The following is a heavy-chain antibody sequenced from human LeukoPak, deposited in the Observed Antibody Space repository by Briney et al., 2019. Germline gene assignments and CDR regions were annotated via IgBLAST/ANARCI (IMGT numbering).Heavy chain of an antibody. J-gene: IGHJ6*02. V-gene: IGHV6-1*01. Sequence: SQTLSLTCAISGDSVSSNSVAWNWIRQSPSRGLEWLGRTYYRSKWYNDYAVSVKSRITINPDTSKNQFSLQLNSVTPEDTAVYYCARQRLYQGRGDYYGMDVWGQRTTVTASS. CDR2: TYYRSKWYN. CDR1: GDSVSSNSVA. D-gene: IGHD1-26*01. CDR3: ARQRLYQGRGDYYGMDV.